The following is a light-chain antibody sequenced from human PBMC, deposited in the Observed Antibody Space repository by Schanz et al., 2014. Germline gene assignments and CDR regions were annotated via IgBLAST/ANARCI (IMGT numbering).Light chain of an antibody. J-gene: IGLJ1*01. CDR1: SSDVGGYNF. CDR2: EVS. Sequence: QSALTQPPSASGSPGQSVTISCTGTSSDVGGYNFVSWYQQHPGKAPKLMIYEVSNRPSGVPDRFSGSKSGNTASLTVSGLQAEDEADYYCSSYAGSNNPYVFGTGTKLTVL. V-gene: IGLV2-8*01. CDR3: SSYAGSNNPYV.